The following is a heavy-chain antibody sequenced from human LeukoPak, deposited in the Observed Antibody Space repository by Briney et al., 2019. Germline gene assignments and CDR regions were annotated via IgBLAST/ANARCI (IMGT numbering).Heavy chain of an antibody. D-gene: IGHD6-19*01. J-gene: IGHJ3*02. CDR3: ASLYSSGWLSDAFDI. V-gene: IGHV1-69*05. CDR1: GGTFSSYA. CDR2: IIPIFGTA. Sequence: SVKVSCKASGGTFSSYATSWVRQAPGQGLEWMGGIIPIFGTANYAQKFQGRVTITTDESTSTAYMGLSSLRSEDTAVYYWASLYSSGWLSDAFDIWGQGTMVTVSS.